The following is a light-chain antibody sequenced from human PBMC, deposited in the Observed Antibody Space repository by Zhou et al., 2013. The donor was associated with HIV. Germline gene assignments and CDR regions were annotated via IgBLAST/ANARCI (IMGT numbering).Light chain of an antibody. CDR1: QAINNW. CDR3: QQANSFPIT. CDR2: VAS. J-gene: IGKJ5*01. V-gene: IGKV1-12*01. Sequence: DIQMTQSPSSVSASVGDSVTITCRASQAINNWLAWYQQKPGKAPNVLIYVASTLQSGVPSRFSGSASGTEFTLTISNLQPEDFATYFCQQANSFPITFGQGTRLEIK.